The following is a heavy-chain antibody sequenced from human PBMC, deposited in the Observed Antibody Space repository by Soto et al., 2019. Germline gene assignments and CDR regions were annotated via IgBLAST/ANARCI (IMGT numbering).Heavy chain of an antibody. Sequence: QITLKESGPTLVKPTQTLTLTCTLSGFSLSTSGVGVGWINQPPGKALEWLALIYWDDDKRYSPFLKSRLTITKDTSKNQVVLTLTIMDPVDTATYYCAHKGDGYRGFKYWGQGTLVTVFS. V-gene: IGHV2-5*02. CDR2: IYWDDDK. CDR1: GFSLSTSGVG. J-gene: IGHJ4*02. D-gene: IGHD5-12*01. CDR3: AHKGDGYRGFKY.